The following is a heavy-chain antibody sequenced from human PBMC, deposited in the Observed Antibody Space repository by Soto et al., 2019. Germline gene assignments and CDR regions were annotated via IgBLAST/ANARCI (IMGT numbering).Heavy chain of an antibody. CDR2: ISAYNGNT. Sequence: QVQLVQSGAEVKKPGASVKVSCKASGYTFTSYGISWVRQAPGQGLEWMGWISAYNGNTNYAQKLQGRVTMTTDTSASTADMELRSLSSDDTAVYYCARDGKRIVVGPAAMREYYYYGMDVWGQGTTDTVSS. V-gene: IGHV1-18*01. CDR3: ARDGKRIVVGPAAMREYYYYGMDV. J-gene: IGHJ6*02. CDR1: GYTFTSYG. D-gene: IGHD2-2*01.